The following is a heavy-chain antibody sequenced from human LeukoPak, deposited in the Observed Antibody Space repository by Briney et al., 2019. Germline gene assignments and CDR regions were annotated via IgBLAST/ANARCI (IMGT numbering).Heavy chain of an antibody. D-gene: IGHD7-27*01. CDR1: GLTSSTYS. J-gene: IGHJ4*02. CDR3: AKLTGDQDY. Sequence: GGSLRLSCAASGLTSSTYSMSCVRQAPGKGLEWVSTISGSGGSTYYADSVKGRFTISRDNSKNTLYLQMNSLRAEDTAIYYCAKLTGDQDYWGQGTLGTVSS. V-gene: IGHV3-23*01. CDR2: ISGSGGST.